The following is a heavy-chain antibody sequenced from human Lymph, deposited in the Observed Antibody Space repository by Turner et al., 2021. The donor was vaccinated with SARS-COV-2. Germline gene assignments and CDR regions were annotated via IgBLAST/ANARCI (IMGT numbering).Heavy chain of an antibody. V-gene: IGHV4-59*13. CDR1: GGSISSYF. CDR3: ARDRTSYGDYWAGYYYGMDV. Sequence: QVQLQESGPGLVKPSETLSLTCTVPGGSISSYFWSWSRQPPGKGLEWIAYIYYSGSTNYNPSLKSRVTISVDTSKNQFSLRLSSVTAADTAVYYCARDRTSYGDYWAGYYYGMDVWGKGTTVTVSS. CDR2: IYYSGST. J-gene: IGHJ6*04. D-gene: IGHD4-17*01.